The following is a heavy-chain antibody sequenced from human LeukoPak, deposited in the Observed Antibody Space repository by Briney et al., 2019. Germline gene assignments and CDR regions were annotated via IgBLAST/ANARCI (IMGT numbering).Heavy chain of an antibody. D-gene: IGHD2-2*01. CDR1: GFTFSSYG. V-gene: IGHV3-30*02. J-gene: IGHJ4*02. CDR3: ANLADIVVVPATMYYFDY. Sequence: PGGPLRLSCAASGFTFSSYGMHWVRQAPGKGLEWVAFIRYDGSNKYYADSVKGRFTISRGNSKNTLYLQMNSLRAEDTAVYYCANLADIVVVPATMYYFDYWGQGTLVTVSS. CDR2: IRYDGSNK.